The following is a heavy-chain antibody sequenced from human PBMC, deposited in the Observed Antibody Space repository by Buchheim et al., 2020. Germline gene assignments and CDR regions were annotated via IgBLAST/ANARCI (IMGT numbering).Heavy chain of an antibody. CDR2: ISGIGGST. J-gene: IGHJ4*02. CDR1: GFTFSSYA. D-gene: IGHD3-22*01. V-gene: IGHV3-23*04. Sequence: EVQLVESGGGLVQPGGSLRLSCAASGFTFSSYAMSWVRQAPGKGLEWVSAISGIGGSTYYADSVKGRFTISRDNSNNTRYLQMNSLRAEDTAVYYCAKCFTYYYDSSGYPDYWGQGTL. CDR3: AKCFTYYYDSSGYPDY.